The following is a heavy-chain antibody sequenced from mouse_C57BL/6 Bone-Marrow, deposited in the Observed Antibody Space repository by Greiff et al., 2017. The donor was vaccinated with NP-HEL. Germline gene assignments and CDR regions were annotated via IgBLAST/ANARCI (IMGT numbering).Heavy chain of an antibody. V-gene: IGHV1-18*01. Sequence: DVQLVESGPELVKPGASVKIPCKASGYTFTDYNMDWVKQSHGKSLEWIGDINPNNGGTIYNQKFKGKATLTVDKSSSTAYMELRSLTSEDTAVYYCAREGVYYGISYGYYYAMDYWGQGTSVTVSS. J-gene: IGHJ4*01. D-gene: IGHD1-1*01. CDR2: INPNNGGT. CDR1: GYTFTDYN. CDR3: AREGVYYGISYGYYYAMDY.